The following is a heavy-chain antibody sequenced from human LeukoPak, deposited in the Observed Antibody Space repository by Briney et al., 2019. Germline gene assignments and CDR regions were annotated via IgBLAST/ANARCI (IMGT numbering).Heavy chain of an antibody. CDR1: GGTFSSYA. D-gene: IGHD3-22*01. CDR3: ARGSSGYYYADY. Sequence: ASVKVSCKASGGTFSSYAINWVRRAPGQGLEWMGWISAYNGNTNYAQKLQGRVTMTTDTSTSTAYMELRSLRSDDTAVYYCARGSSGYYYADYWGQGTLVTVSS. CDR2: ISAYNGNT. J-gene: IGHJ4*02. V-gene: IGHV1-18*01.